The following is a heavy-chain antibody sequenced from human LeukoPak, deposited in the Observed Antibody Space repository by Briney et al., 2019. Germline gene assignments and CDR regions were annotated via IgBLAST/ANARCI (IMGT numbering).Heavy chain of an antibody. CDR1: GFTFSDYT. Sequence: GGSLRLSCAASGFTFSDYTMTWVRQAPEKGLEWVSSISPSSSYMYYADSVKGRFTISRDNTKNSLYLQMNSLRAEDTAVYYCTRVSGWYSSKYYYMGVWGKGTTVTVSS. CDR2: ISPSSSYM. J-gene: IGHJ6*03. V-gene: IGHV3-21*03. CDR3: TRVSGWYSSKYYYMGV. D-gene: IGHD6-19*01.